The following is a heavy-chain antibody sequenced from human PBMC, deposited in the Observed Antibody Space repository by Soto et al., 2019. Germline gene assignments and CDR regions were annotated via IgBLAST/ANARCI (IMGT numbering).Heavy chain of an antibody. CDR3: ARHRSVPGGGMTTIDYYYYYMDV. D-gene: IGHD4-4*01. J-gene: IGHJ6*03. CDR1: GGSISSSSYY. CDR2: IYYSGST. Sequence: SETLSLTCTVSGGSISSSSYYWGWIRQPPGKGLEWIGSIYYSGSTYYNPSLKSRVTISVDTSKNQFSLKLSSVTAADTAVYYCARHRSVPGGGMTTIDYYYYYMDVWGKGTTVTVSS. V-gene: IGHV4-39*01.